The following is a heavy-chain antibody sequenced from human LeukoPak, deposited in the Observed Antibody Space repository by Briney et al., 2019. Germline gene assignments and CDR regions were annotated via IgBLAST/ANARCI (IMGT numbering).Heavy chain of an antibody. V-gene: IGHV1-18*04. D-gene: IGHD6-19*01. Sequence: ASVKVSCKASGYTFTSYGISWVRQAPGQGLEGMGWISAYNGNTNYAQKLQGRVTMTTDTSTSTAYMELRSLRSDDTAVYYCARSLTGSGWPFYFDYWGQGTLVTVSS. CDR3: ARSLTGSGWPFYFDY. CDR1: GYTFTSYG. CDR2: ISAYNGNT. J-gene: IGHJ4*02.